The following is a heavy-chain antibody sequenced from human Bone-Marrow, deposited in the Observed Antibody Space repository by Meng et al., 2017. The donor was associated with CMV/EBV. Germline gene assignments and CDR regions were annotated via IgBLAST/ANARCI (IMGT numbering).Heavy chain of an antibody. V-gene: IGHV3-30*02. CDR1: RFTFSSYG. CDR3: ARDSSKWLRFFYFDY. D-gene: IGHD5-12*01. Sequence: GEYLKISCAASRFTFSSYGMHWVRQAPGKGLEWVAFIRYDGSNKYYADSVKGRFTISRDNAKNPLYLQMNSLRAEDTAVYYCARDSSKWLRFFYFDYWGQGTLVTVSS. CDR2: IRYDGSNK. J-gene: IGHJ4*02.